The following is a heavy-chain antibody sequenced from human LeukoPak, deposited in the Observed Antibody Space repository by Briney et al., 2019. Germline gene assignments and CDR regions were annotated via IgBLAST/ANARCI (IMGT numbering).Heavy chain of an antibody. CDR1: GFTFSSYA. Sequence: PGGSLRLSCAASGFTFSSYAINWVRQAPGKGLEWVAVISYDETNKNYADSVKGRFTISRDSSKNTVYLEMNSLRGEDTAVYYCARDPEHYGSGSYLDYWGQGSLVTVSS. CDR2: ISYDETNK. J-gene: IGHJ4*02. D-gene: IGHD3-10*01. CDR3: ARDPEHYGSGSYLDY. V-gene: IGHV3-30-3*01.